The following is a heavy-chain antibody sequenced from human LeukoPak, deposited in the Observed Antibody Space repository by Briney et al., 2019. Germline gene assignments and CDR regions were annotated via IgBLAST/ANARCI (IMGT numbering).Heavy chain of an antibody. Sequence: SETLSLTRAVYGGSFRGYYWSWIRQPPGKGLEWIGEINHSGSTNYNPSLKSRVTISVDTSKNQFSLMLSSVTAADTAVYYCARSRVKLGWFDPWGQGTLVTVSS. D-gene: IGHD2-21*01. CDR1: GGSFRGYY. CDR3: ARSRVKLGWFDP. J-gene: IGHJ5*02. V-gene: IGHV4-34*01. CDR2: INHSGST.